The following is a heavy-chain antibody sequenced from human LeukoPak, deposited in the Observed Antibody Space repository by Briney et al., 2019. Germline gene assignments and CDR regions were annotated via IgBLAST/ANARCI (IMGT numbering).Heavy chain of an antibody. CDR1: GFTFDDYA. Sequence: PGGSLRLSCAASGFTFDDYAMHWVRQAPGKGLEWVSGISWNSGSIGYADSVKGRFTISRDNAKNSLYLQMNSLRAEDTALYYCAKGGMTTVTGLDYWGQGTLVTVSS. CDR2: ISWNSGSI. D-gene: IGHD4-11*01. J-gene: IGHJ4*02. V-gene: IGHV3-9*01. CDR3: AKGGMTTVTGLDY.